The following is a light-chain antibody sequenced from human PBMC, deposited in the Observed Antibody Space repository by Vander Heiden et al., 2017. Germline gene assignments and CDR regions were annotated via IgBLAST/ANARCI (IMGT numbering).Light chain of an antibody. Sequence: DIQTTQSPSSASAPVGDSVTTSCRASQGSSSWVAYYQQKPEKARKLLIYAASRLQSGVPSMFSSRGSGTDFTLTSSSLQPEDFATYYCQQANSFPATFGQGTKVEIK. CDR1: QGSSSW. CDR3: QQANSFPAT. V-gene: IGKV1-12*01. CDR2: AAS. J-gene: IGKJ1*01.